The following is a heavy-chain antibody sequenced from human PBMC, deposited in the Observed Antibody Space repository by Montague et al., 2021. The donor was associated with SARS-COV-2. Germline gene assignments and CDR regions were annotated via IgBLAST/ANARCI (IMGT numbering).Heavy chain of an antibody. CDR2: TYYRSKWYN. CDR1: GDSVSSNSAT. Sequence: CAISGDSVSSNSATWNWVRQSPSRGLEWLGRTYYRSKWYNDYAVSVRGLVTTNPDTSKNQFSLQLNSVTPEDTAIYYCTSGREGNYNVMDVWGQGTTVTVSS. D-gene: IGHD1-1*01. J-gene: IGHJ6*02. CDR3: TSGREGNYNVMDV. V-gene: IGHV6-1*01.